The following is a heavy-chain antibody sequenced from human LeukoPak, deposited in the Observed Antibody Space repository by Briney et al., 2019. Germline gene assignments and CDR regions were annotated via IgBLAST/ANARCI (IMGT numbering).Heavy chain of an antibody. CDR3: ARDGWNYDILTGYKYYFDY. CDR2: IYTSGST. CDR1: GGSISSGSYY. J-gene: IGHJ4*02. D-gene: IGHD3-9*01. Sequence: SQTLSLTCTVSGGSISSGSYYWSWIRQPAGKGLEWIGRIYTSGSTNYNPSLKSRVTISVDTSKNQFSLKLSSVTAADTAVHYCARDGWNYDILTGYKYYFDYWGQGTLVTVFS. V-gene: IGHV4-61*02.